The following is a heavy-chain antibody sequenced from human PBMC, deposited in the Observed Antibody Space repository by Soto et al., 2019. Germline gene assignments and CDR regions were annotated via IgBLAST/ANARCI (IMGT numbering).Heavy chain of an antibody. Sequence: XGFLRLSFAASGFTFSTYAMSWVRQAPGKGLEWVSGISGSGDKSFYADSVKGRFTISRDNSKSTLYLQMNSLRAEDTAVYYCAKDPRTFDFWSGLYGMDVWGQGTTVTVS. V-gene: IGHV3-23*01. CDR1: GFTFSTYA. J-gene: IGHJ6*02. CDR3: AKDPRTFDFWSGLYGMDV. D-gene: IGHD3-3*01. CDR2: ISGSGDKS.